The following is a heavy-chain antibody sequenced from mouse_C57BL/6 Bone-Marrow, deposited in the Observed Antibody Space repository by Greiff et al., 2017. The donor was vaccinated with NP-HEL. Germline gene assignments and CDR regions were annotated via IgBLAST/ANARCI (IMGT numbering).Heavy chain of an antibody. CDR2: IYPRSGNT. Sequence: VQLQQSGAELARPGASVKLSCKASGYTFTSYGISWVKQRTGQGLEWIGEIYPRSGNTYYNEKFKGKATLTADKSSSTAYMELRSLTSEDSAVCCCAGGGRYWYFDVWGTGTTVTVSS. CDR3: AGGGRYWYFDV. CDR1: GYTFTSYG. J-gene: IGHJ1*03. D-gene: IGHD3-3*01. V-gene: IGHV1-81*01.